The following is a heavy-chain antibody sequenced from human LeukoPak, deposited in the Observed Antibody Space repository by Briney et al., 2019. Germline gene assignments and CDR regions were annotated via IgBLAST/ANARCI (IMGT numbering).Heavy chain of an antibody. V-gene: IGHV4-59*01. CDR3: ASGTQAQTYYDILTGPWFDY. J-gene: IGHJ4*02. CDR2: IYYSGST. CDR1: GGSISSYY. D-gene: IGHD3-9*01. Sequence: SKTLSLTCTVSGGSISSYYWSWIRQPPGKGLEWIGYIYYSGSTNYNPSLKSRVTISVDTSKNQFSLKLSSVTAADTAVYYCASGTQAQTYYDILTGPWFDYWGQGTLVTVSS.